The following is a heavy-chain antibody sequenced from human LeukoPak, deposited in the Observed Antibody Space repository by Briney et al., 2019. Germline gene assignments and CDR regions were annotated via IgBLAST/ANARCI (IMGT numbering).Heavy chain of an antibody. D-gene: IGHD3-10*01. CDR1: GFTVSNNY. V-gene: IGHV3-53*01. J-gene: IGHJ4*02. CDR2: VYSDGSS. Sequence: GGSLRLSCAASGFTVSNNYMSWVRQAPGKGLEWVSVVYSDGSSHYADSVKGRFTISRDSSKNMLYLQMNSLRAEDTAVYYCAKAALYYYNSDQRPYYFDYWGQGTLVTVSS. CDR3: AKAALYYYNSDQRPYYFDY.